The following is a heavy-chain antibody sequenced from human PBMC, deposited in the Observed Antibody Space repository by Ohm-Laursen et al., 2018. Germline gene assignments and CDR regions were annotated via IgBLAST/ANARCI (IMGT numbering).Heavy chain of an antibody. J-gene: IGHJ5*02. Sequence: SLRLSCAASGFTFSSYAMSWVRQAPGKGLEWVSAISGSGGSTYYADSVKGRFTISRDNSKNTLYLQMNSLRAEDTAVYYCAKRSTVGFWFDPWGQGTLVTVSS. CDR3: AKRSTVGFWFDP. CDR2: ISGSGGST. V-gene: IGHV3-23*01. CDR1: GFTFSSYA. D-gene: IGHD4-11*01.